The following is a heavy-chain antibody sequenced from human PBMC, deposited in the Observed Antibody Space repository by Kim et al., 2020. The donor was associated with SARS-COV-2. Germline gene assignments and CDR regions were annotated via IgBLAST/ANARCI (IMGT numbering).Heavy chain of an antibody. V-gene: IGHV7-4-1*02. D-gene: IGHD2-21*02. J-gene: IGHJ3*01. CDR3: ARMQRRDWGTDAFDF. CDR1: GYTFSNYD. Sequence: ASVKVSCKASGYTFSNYDINWVRQAPGQGLEWMGWINTYIGNPTYAQGFTGRFVFSLDTAASTAHLQINSLEADDTAVYYCARMQRRDWGTDAFDFWGQGTMVSVSS. CDR2: INTYIGNP.